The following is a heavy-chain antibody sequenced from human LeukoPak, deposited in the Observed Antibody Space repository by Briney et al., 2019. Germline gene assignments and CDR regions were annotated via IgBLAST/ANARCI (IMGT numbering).Heavy chain of an antibody. Sequence: SSETPSLTCTVSGGSISSSSYYWGWIRQPPGKGLEWIGSIYYSGSTYYNPSLKSRVTISVDTSKNQFSLKLSSVTAADTAVYYCAREGNLVGATSGAFDIWGQGTMVTVSS. V-gene: IGHV4-39*07. D-gene: IGHD1-26*01. J-gene: IGHJ3*02. CDR3: AREGNLVGATSGAFDI. CDR2: IYYSGST. CDR1: GGSISSSSYY.